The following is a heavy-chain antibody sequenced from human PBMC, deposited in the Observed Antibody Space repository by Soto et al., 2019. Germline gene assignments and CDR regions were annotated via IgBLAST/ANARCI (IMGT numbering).Heavy chain of an antibody. V-gene: IGHV3-74*01. CDR3: ATAEVDY. CDR2: MNSDGSTT. Sequence: GGSLRLSCAASGFTFGNYWMHWVRQAPGKGLEWVSRMNSDGSTTNYADSVKGRFTVPRDNAKNTLYLQMNSLRAEDTAVYYCATAEVDYWGPGTLVTVSS. CDR1: GFTFGNYW. J-gene: IGHJ4*02.